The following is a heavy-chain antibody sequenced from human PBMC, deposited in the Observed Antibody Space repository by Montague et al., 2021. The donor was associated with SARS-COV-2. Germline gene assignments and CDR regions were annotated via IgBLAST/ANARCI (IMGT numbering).Heavy chain of an antibody. V-gene: IGHV4-34*01. CDR3: ARGPVGVAARLRYYLDQ. Sequence: SETLSLTCAVYGGSLSGDHWSWIRQPPGKGLEWIGEVNHSGHTNYNVSLKSRVTMSVDTSKSQFSLKVRSVTAADTAVYYCARGPVGVAARLRYYLDQWGQGTLVTVSS. J-gene: IGHJ4*02. D-gene: IGHD6-6*01. CDR1: GGSLSGDH. CDR2: VNHSGHT.